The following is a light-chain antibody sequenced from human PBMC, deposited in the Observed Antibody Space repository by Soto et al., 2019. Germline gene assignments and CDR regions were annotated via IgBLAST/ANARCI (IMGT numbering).Light chain of an antibody. J-gene: IGLJ3*02. V-gene: IGLV2-23*01. Sequence: QSALTQPASVSGSPGQSITFSCTGASCDVGNYHLVSWYQQHPGKAPKVIIYEGNKRPSGVSDRFSGSKSGDTASLTISGLRGDDEADYFCCSYAGSRAPVFGGGTKLTVL. CDR1: SCDVGNYHL. CDR2: EGN. CDR3: CSYAGSRAPV.